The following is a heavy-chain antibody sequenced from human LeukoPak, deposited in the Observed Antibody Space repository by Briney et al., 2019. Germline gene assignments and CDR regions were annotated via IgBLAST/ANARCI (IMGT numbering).Heavy chain of an antibody. J-gene: IGHJ4*02. CDR2: IYYSGST. D-gene: IGHD6-19*01. V-gene: IGHV4-39*01. Sequence: SETLSLTCTVSGGSISEYYWGWIRQPPGKGLELIGCIYYSGSTYYNPSLRSRVTMSVDTSKNQFSLKMSSVTAADTAVYHCARRLGIAVFDYWGQGTLVTVSS. CDR3: ARRLGIAVFDY. CDR1: GGSISEYY.